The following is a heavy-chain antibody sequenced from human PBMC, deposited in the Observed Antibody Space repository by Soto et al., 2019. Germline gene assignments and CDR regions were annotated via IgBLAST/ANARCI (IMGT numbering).Heavy chain of an antibody. CDR2: IIPIFGTA. CDR3: AGGRGSYYIPMGVFDI. D-gene: IGHD1-26*01. J-gene: IGHJ3*02. V-gene: IGHV1-69*13. Sequence: AASVKVSCKASGGTFSSYAISWVRQAPGQGLEWMGGIIPIFGTANYAQKFQGRVTITADESTSTAYLELSSLSSEGPAVYYCAGGRGSYYIPMGVFDIWGQGTMVTVSS. CDR1: GGTFSSYA.